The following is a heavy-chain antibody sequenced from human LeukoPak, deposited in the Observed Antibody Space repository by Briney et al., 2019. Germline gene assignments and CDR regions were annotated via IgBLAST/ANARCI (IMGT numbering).Heavy chain of an antibody. D-gene: IGHD6-19*01. CDR3: ARDPGIAVAGTNYYYGMDV. Sequence: GESLRLSCAASGFTVSSNYMSWVRQAPGKGLEWVSVIYSGGSTYYADSVKGRFTISRDNSKNTLYLQMNSLRAEDTAVYYCARDPGIAVAGTNYYYGMDVWGQGTTVTVSS. CDR1: GFTVSSNY. CDR2: IYSGGST. J-gene: IGHJ6*02. V-gene: IGHV3-53*01.